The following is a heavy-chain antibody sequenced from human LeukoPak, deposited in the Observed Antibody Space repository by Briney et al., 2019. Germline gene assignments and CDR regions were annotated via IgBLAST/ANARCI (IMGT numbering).Heavy chain of an antibody. CDR3: ARDIVVVELYYYYYMDV. CDR2: ISAYNGNT. D-gene: IGHD2-2*01. Sequence: GASVKVSCKASGYTFTSYGISWVRQAPGQGLVWMGWISAYNGNTNYAQKLQGRVTMTTDTSTSTAYMELRSLRSDDTAVYYCARDIVVVELYYYYYMDVWGKGTTVTVSS. CDR1: GYTFTSYG. V-gene: IGHV1-18*01. J-gene: IGHJ6*03.